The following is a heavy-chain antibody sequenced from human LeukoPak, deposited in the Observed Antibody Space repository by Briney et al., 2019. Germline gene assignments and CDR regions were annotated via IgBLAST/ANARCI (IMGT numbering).Heavy chain of an antibody. CDR1: GFTFSSYG. V-gene: IGHV3-23*01. D-gene: IGHD4-17*01. Sequence: GGTLRLSCAASGFTFSSYGMSWVRQAPGKGLEWVSAISGRGGSTYYADSVKGRFTISRDNSKNTLYLQMNSLRAEDTAVYYCARDRYGDYDFDYWGQGTLVTVSS. CDR2: ISGRGGST. CDR3: ARDRYGDYDFDY. J-gene: IGHJ4*02.